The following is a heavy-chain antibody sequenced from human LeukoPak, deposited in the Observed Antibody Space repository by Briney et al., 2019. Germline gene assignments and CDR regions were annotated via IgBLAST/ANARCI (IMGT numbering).Heavy chain of an antibody. Sequence: GGSLRLSCAVSGLTFSSSWMDWVRQAPGKGLEWVASINPEGSEKYSAGSVKGRFTISRDNAKNSLYLQMDSLRVEDTAFYYCARDLAYSRLDQWGQGMLVTVSS. CDR3: ARDLAYSRLDQ. J-gene: IGHJ4*02. CDR1: GLTFSSSW. D-gene: IGHD5-18*01. V-gene: IGHV3-7*01. CDR2: INPEGSEK.